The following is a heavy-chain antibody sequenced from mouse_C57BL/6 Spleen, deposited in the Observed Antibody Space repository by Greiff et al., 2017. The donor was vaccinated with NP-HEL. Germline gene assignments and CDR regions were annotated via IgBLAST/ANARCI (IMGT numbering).Heavy chain of an antibody. CDR3: ARHGDGSSPDY. V-gene: IGHV1-59*01. CDR1: GYTFTSYW. J-gene: IGHJ2*01. D-gene: IGHD1-1*01. CDR2: IDPSDSYT. Sequence: VQLQQPGAELVRPGTSVKLSCKASGYTFTSYWMHWVKQRPGQGLEWIGVIDPSDSYTNYNQKFKGKATLTVDTSSSTAYMQLSSLTSEDSAVYYCARHGDGSSPDYWGQGTTLTVSS.